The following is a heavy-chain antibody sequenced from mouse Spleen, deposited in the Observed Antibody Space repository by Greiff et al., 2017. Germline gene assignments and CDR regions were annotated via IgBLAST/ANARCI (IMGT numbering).Heavy chain of an antibody. D-gene: IGHD1-1*01. J-gene: IGHJ4*01. CDR1: GYTFTSYW. V-gene: IGHV1-7*01. Sequence: QVQLKESGAELAKPGASVKLSCKASGYTFTSYWMHWVKQRPGQGLEWIGYINPSSGYTKYNQKFKDKDTLTADKSSSTAYMQLSSLTYEDSAVYYCARGGLFYYDGSYYAMDYWGQGTSVTVSS. CDR3: ARGGLFYYDGSYYAMDY. CDR2: INPSSGYT.